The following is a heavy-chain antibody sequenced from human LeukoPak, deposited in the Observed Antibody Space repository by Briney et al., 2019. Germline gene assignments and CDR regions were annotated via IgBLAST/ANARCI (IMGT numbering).Heavy chain of an antibody. J-gene: IGHJ5*02. Sequence: QPGGSLRLSCAASGFSFSSYEMNWFRQAPGKGLEWVSYISSSGVTIYYADSVKGRFTISRGNAKNSLYLQMNSLGAEDSAVYYCARKTVGAKNWFDPWGQGTLVTVSS. D-gene: IGHD1-26*01. CDR3: ARKTVGAKNWFDP. V-gene: IGHV3-48*03. CDR1: GFSFSSYE. CDR2: ISSSGVTI.